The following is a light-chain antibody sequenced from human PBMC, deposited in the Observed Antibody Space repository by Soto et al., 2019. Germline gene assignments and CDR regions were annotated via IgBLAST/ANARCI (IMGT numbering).Light chain of an antibody. CDR1: SSDVGGYNY. Sequence: QSALTQPASVSGSPGQSIIISCTGTSSDVGGYNYVSWYQQHPGKVPQLMIYDVSNRPSGVSNRFSGSKSGNTVSLTISGLQAEDEADYYCSSYTSSSTYVFGTGTKVTVL. CDR2: DVS. J-gene: IGLJ1*01. CDR3: SSYTSSSTYV. V-gene: IGLV2-14*03.